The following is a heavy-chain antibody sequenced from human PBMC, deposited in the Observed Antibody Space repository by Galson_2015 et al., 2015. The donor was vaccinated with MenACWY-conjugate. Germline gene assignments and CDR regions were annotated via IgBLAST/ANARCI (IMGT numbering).Heavy chain of an antibody. CDR1: GGSFSSYY. Sequence: ETLSLTCAVYGGSFSSYYWGWIRQPPGKGLEWIGNIYYSGSTYYNPSLQSRVTISLDTSKNQFSLRLSSVTAADTAVYYCANRGRRITSQYGMDVWGQGTTVTVSS. CDR2: IYYSGST. V-gene: IGHV4-34*01. D-gene: IGHD2/OR15-2a*01. J-gene: IGHJ6*02. CDR3: ANRGRRITSQYGMDV.